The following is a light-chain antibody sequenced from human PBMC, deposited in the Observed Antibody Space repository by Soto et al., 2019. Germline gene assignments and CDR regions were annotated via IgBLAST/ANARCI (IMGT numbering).Light chain of an antibody. CDR1: QSVSNN. J-gene: IGKJ1*01. Sequence: ILMTQSPGTLSVSPGERATLSCRASQSVSNNLAWYQQKPGQAPRLLIYDVSTRATGIPARFSGSGSGTEFTLTISGLQSEDFAVYYCQQYNNWPPWTFGQGTKVEIK. V-gene: IGKV3-15*01. CDR3: QQYNNWPPWT. CDR2: DVS.